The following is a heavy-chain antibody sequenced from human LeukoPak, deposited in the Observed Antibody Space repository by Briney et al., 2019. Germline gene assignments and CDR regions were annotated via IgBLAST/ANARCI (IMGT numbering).Heavy chain of an antibody. CDR3: ATRGGGSWTLDY. V-gene: IGHV4-34*01. CDR1: GGSFSGYY. Sequence: SETLSLTCAVYGGSFSGYYWSWIRQPPGKGLEWIGEINHCGSTNYNPSLKSRVTISVDTSKNQFSLKLSSVTAADTAVYYCATRGGGSWTLDYWGQGTLVTVSS. D-gene: IGHD2-15*01. CDR2: INHCGST. J-gene: IGHJ4*02.